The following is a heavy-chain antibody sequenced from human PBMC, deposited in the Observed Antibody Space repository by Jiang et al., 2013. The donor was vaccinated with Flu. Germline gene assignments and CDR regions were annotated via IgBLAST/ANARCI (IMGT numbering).Heavy chain of an antibody. V-gene: IGHV1-2*02. CDR3: ATYSAYCSGGSCYRPQFDY. CDR1: GYTFTGYF. Sequence: CGAEVKKPGASVKVSCKASGYTFTGYFIHWVRQAPGQGLEWMGWINPNSGGTSYAQKFQGRVTMTRDTSISTAYMELSRLRSDDTALYYCATYSAYCSGGSCYRPQFDYWGQGTLVTVSS. CDR2: INPNSGGT. D-gene: IGHD2-15*01. J-gene: IGHJ4*02.